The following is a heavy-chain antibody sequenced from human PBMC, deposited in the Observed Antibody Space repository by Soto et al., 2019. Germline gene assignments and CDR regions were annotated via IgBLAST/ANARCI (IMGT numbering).Heavy chain of an antibody. J-gene: IGHJ4*02. CDR1: GYSFTSYW. Sequence: RGESLRISCKVSGYSFTSYWISGVRQMPGKGLEWMGRIDPSDSYTNYSPSFQGHVTISADKSISTAYLQWSSLKASDTAMYYCASLTGYGDYRGDDYWGQGTLVTVSS. CDR2: IDPSDSYT. CDR3: ASLTGYGDYRGDDY. D-gene: IGHD4-17*01. V-gene: IGHV5-10-1*01.